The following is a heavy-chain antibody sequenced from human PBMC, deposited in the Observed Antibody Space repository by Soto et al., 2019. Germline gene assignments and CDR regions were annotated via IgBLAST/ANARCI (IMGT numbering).Heavy chain of an antibody. J-gene: IGHJ4*02. V-gene: IGHV5-51*01. CDR3: ARQYLCSSTSCPGGIDY. D-gene: IGHD2-2*01. Sequence: GESLKISCKGSGYSFTSYWIGWVRQMPGKGLEWMGIIYPGDSDTRYSPSFQGQVTISADKSISTAYLQWSSLKASDTAMYYCARQYLCSSTSCPGGIDYWGQGTLVPVSS. CDR2: IYPGDSDT. CDR1: GYSFTSYW.